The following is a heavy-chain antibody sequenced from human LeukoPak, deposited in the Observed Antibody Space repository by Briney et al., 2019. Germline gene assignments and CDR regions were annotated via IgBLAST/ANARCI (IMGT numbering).Heavy chain of an antibody. V-gene: IGHV3-21*01. D-gene: IGHD3-3*01. CDR3: ARNYDFWSGYFNSVDS. J-gene: IGHJ5*01. CDR2: ISSSSSYI. CDR1: GFTFSSHT. Sequence: GGSLRLSCAASGFTFSSHTMNWIRQAPGKGLEWVSSISSSSSYIYYADSVKGRFTISRDNAKNSLYLRMNSLRAEDTAVYYCARNYDFWSGYFNSVDSWRQGTLVTVSS.